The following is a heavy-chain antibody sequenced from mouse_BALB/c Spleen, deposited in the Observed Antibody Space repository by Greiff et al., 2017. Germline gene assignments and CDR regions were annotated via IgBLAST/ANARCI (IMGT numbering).Heavy chain of an antibody. V-gene: IGHV5-17*02. CDR2: ISSGSSTI. CDR1: GFTFSSFG. D-gene: IGHD1-1*01. CDR3: ARAYGSSYYAMDD. Sequence: EVMVVESGGGLVQPGGSRKLSCAASGFTFSSFGMHWVRQAPEKGLEWVAYISSGSSTIYYADTVKGRFTISRDNPKNTLFLQMTSLRSEDTAMYYCARAYGSSYYAMDDWGQGTSVTVSS. J-gene: IGHJ4*01.